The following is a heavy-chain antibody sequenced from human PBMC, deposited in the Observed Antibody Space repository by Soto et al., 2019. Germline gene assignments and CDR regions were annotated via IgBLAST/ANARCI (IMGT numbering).Heavy chain of an antibody. CDR1: GFTFDDYA. CDR3: EKEIRKGDYGDAPIDY. D-gene: IGHD4-17*01. V-gene: IGHV3-9*01. J-gene: IGHJ4*02. Sequence: EVQLVESGGGLVQPGRSLSLSCAASGFTFDDYAMHWLRQIPGKGLEWVSGISWSGKRIGYADSVKGRFTISRDNAKNSMYLQMNRMKPDDAELYYCEKEIRKGDYGDAPIDYWGQGTLVTVSS. CDR2: ISWSGKRI.